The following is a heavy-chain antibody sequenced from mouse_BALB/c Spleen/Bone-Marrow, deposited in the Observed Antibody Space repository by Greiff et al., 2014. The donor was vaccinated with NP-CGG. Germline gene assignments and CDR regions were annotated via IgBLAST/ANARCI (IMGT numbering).Heavy chain of an antibody. CDR2: IDPANGNT. CDR3: AIYYYSSSGFAY. V-gene: IGHV14-3*02. J-gene: IGHJ3*01. Sequence: VQLQQSGAELVKPAASVKLSCTASGFNIKDTYMHWVKQRPEQGLEWIGRIDPANGNTKYDPKFQGKATITADTSSNTAYLQLSSLTSEDTAVYYCAIYYYSSSGFAYWGQGTLVTVSA. D-gene: IGHD1-1*01. CDR1: GFNIKDTY.